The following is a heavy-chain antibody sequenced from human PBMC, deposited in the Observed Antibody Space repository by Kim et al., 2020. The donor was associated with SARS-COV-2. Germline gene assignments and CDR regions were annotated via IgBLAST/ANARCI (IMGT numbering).Heavy chain of an antibody. Sequence: SVKVSCKASGGTFSSYAISWVRQAPGQGLEWMGRIIPILGIANYAQKFQGRVTITADKSTSTAYMELSSLRSEDTAVYYCATCYRYYYDSRYFDLWGRGTLVSVSS. D-gene: IGHD3-22*01. CDR3: ATCYRYYYDSRYFDL. J-gene: IGHJ2*01. CDR1: GGTFSSYA. V-gene: IGHV1-69*04. CDR2: IIPILGIA.